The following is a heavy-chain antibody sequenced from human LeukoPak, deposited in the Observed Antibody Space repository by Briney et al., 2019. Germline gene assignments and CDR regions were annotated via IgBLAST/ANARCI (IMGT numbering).Heavy chain of an antibody. Sequence: GRSLRLSCAASGFTFSSYGMHWVRQAPGKGLEWVAVISYDGSNKYYADSVKGRFTISRDNSKNTLYLQMNSQRAEDTAVYYCAKGVLRYFDWSVDYWGQGTLVTVSS. D-gene: IGHD3-9*01. CDR2: ISYDGSNK. J-gene: IGHJ4*02. CDR1: GFTFSSYG. V-gene: IGHV3-30*18. CDR3: AKGVLRYFDWSVDY.